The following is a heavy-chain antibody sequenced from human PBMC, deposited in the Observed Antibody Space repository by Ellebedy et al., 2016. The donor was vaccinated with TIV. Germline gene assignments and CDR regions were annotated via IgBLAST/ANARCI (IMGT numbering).Heavy chain of an antibody. CDR3: ARGRGWYPYFDY. D-gene: IGHD6-19*01. V-gene: IGHV3-7*01. CDR2: LKQEGTEK. Sequence: PGGSLRLSCAASGLAFSTYWMSWVRQAPGKGLEWVANLKQEGTEKNYVDSVKGRFTISRDNAKNSVYLQMNSLIAEDTAVYYCARGRGWYPYFDYWGHGTLVTVSS. CDR1: GLAFSTYW. J-gene: IGHJ4*01.